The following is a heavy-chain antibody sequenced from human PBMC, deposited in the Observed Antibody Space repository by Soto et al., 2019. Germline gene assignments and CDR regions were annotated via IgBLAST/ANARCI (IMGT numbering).Heavy chain of an antibody. V-gene: IGHV3-48*02. CDR2: ISSSSSTM. J-gene: IGHJ4*02. Sequence: EVPLVESGGGLVQPGGSLRLSCAASGFTFSSYSMNWVRQAPGKGLEWVSYISSSSSTMYYADSVKGRFTISRDNAKNSLYLQMNSLRDEDTAVYYCARDPYSSSWFTSDYWGQGTLVTVSS. CDR3: ARDPYSSSWFTSDY. CDR1: GFTFSSYS. D-gene: IGHD6-13*01.